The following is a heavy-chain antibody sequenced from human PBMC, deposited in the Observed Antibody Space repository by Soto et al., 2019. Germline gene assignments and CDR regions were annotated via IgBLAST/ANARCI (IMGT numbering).Heavy chain of an antibody. CDR3: TGEVASGY. J-gene: IGHJ4*02. Sequence: QVQLEESGGGVVQPGRSLRLSCAVSGFTVSSYGMHWVRQAPGKGLEWVAVISRDGRTTFYADSVKGRFTISKDNSRNTLFREMNRLRDDDMAVYYCTGEVASGYWGQGTLVTVSS. CDR2: ISRDGRTT. D-gene: IGHD7-27*01. V-gene: IGHV3-30*03. CDR1: GFTVSSYG.